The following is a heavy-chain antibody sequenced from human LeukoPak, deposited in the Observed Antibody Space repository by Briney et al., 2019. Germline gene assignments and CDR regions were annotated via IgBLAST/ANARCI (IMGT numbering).Heavy chain of an antibody. CDR3: ARAPWAYGNYVHAFDI. CDR1: GGSISGSYY. Sequence: KPSETLSLTCTVSGGSISGSYYWGWIRQPPGKGLEWIGSIYYSGRIYYNASLKSRVTISVDTSKNHFSLKLTSATAADTAVYYCARAPWAYGNYVHAFDIWGHGTMVTVSS. CDR2: IYYSGRI. J-gene: IGHJ3*02. V-gene: IGHV4-39*07. D-gene: IGHD4-11*01.